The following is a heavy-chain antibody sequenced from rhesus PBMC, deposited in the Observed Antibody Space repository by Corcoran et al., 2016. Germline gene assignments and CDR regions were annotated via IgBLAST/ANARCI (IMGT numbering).Heavy chain of an antibody. CDR1: GGSISSSNL. CDR2: ISGSRGST. J-gene: IGHJ6*01. V-gene: IGHV4-65*01. Sequence: QVQLQESGPGLVKPSETLSLTCAVSGGSISSSNLLSWIRQPPGTGLEWIGYISGSRGSTYYNPSLKSRVTISTDTSKNQFSLKLSSVTAADTAVYYCAIFGGLDSWGQGVVVTVSS. D-gene: IGHD3-3*01. CDR3: AIFGGLDS.